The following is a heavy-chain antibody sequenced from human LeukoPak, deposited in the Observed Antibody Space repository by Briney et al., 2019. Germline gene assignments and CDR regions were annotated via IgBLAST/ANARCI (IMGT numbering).Heavy chain of an antibody. V-gene: IGHV5-51*01. J-gene: IGHJ3*01. Sequence: TGESLKISCQGSGYSFNNYWIGWMRQMPGNGLECMGIIHPGDSDIRYSPSFQGLVTISADMSISTAYLQWSSLKASDTAKYYCARQGGSGTFGAFNVWGQGTMVTVSS. D-gene: IGHD3-10*01. CDR1: GYSFNNYW. CDR2: IHPGDSDI. CDR3: ARQGGSGTFGAFNV.